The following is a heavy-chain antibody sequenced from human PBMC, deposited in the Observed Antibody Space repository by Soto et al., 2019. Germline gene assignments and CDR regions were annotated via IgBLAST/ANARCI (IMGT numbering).Heavy chain of an antibody. J-gene: IGHJ4*02. CDR1: GGSISSYY. D-gene: IGHD6-19*01. CDR3: APIGGWGSGWGVDY. CDR2: IYYSGST. V-gene: IGHV4-59*08. Sequence: SETLSLTCTVSGGSISSYYWSWIRQPPGKGLEWIGYIYYSGSTNYNPSLKSRVTISVDTSKNQFSLKLSSVTADDTAVYYCAPIGGWGSGWGVDYWGQGTLVTVSS.